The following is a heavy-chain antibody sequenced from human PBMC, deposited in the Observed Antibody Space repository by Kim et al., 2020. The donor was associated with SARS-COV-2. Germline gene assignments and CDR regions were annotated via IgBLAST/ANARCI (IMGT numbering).Heavy chain of an antibody. CDR1: GYTFTSYA. CDR2: INTNTGNP. Sequence: ASVKVSCKASGYTFTSYAMNWVRQAPGQALEWMGWINTNTGNPTYAQGFTGRFVFSLDTSVSTAYLQISSLKAEDTAVYYCARDYYGSGSYGPFDPWGQGALVTVSS. J-gene: IGHJ5*02. V-gene: IGHV7-4-1*02. CDR3: ARDYYGSGSYGPFDP. D-gene: IGHD3-10*01.